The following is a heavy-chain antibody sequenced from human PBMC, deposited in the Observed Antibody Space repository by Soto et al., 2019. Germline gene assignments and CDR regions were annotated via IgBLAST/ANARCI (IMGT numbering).Heavy chain of an antibody. CDR2: IYHRGSA. CDR3: SRVPIITPGGFDF. D-gene: IGHD1-20*01. CDR1: GDSIASDANY. J-gene: IGHJ3*01. V-gene: IGHV4-30-4*01. Sequence: QVQLQESGPGLVKPSQTLSLTCTVSGDSIASDANYWAWIRQPPGKGLEWIGYIYHRGSAYYNPSLKSRISTAFDTSKSQLSLNLTSVTAADTAVYYCSRVPIITPGGFDFWGLGTMVTVSS.